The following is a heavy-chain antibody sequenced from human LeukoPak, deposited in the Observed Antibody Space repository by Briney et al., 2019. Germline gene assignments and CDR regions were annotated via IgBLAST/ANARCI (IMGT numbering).Heavy chain of an antibody. D-gene: IGHD2-2*01. V-gene: IGHV1-46*01. CDR3: AREQGSTGYFEY. CDR1: GGTFSSYA. J-gene: IGHJ4*02. Sequence: ASVKVSCKASGGTFSSYAISWVRQAPGQGLEWMGVINPSDGTRNYAQKFQGRVTMTRDMSTSTVYMDLSSLRSEDTAVYYCAREQGSTGYFEYWGQGTLVTVSS. CDR2: INPSDGTR.